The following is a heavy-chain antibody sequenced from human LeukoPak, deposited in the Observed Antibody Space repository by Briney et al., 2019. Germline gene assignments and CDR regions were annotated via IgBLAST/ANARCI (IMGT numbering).Heavy chain of an antibody. D-gene: IGHD2-2*01. V-gene: IGHV3-7*01. J-gene: IGHJ6*02. Sequence: PGGSLRLSCAASGFTFSSYWTSWVRQAPGKGLEWVANIKQDGSEKYYVDSVKGRFTISRDNAKNSLYLQMNSLRAEDTAVYYCARVMTVVVPAAIPDYYYYGMDVWGQGTTVTVSS. CDR2: IKQDGSEK. CDR1: GFTFSSYW. CDR3: ARVMTVVVPAAIPDYYYYGMDV.